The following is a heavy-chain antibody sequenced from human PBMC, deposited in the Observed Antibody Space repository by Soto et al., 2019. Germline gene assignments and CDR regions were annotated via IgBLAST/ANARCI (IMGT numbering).Heavy chain of an antibody. J-gene: IGHJ6*02. CDR1: GGSFSGYY. D-gene: IGHD2-8*01. V-gene: IGHV4-34*01. Sequence: PSETLSLTCAVYGGSFSGYYWSWIRQPPGKGLEWIGEINHSGSTNYNPSLKSRVTISVDTSKNQFSLKLSSVTAADTAVYYCARDASGCTNGVCYKYYGMDVWGQGTTVTVS. CDR3: ARDASGCTNGVCYKYYGMDV. CDR2: INHSGST.